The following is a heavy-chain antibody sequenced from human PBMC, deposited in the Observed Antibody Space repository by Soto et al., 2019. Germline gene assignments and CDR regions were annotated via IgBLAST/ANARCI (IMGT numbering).Heavy chain of an antibody. CDR2: IYYTGST. CDR3: ARRYGASFDY. V-gene: IGHV4-59*01. D-gene: IGHD4-17*01. J-gene: IGHJ4*02. Sequence: LSLTCTVSGGSINNYYWSWIRQPPGERLEWVGYIYYTGSTNYNPSLKSRVTMSVDTSKNQFSLKLSSVTAADTAVYYCARRYGASFDYWGQGTLVTVSS. CDR1: GGSINNYY.